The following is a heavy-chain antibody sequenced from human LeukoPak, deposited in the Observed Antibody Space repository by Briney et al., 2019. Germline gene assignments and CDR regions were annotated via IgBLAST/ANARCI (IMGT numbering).Heavy chain of an antibody. CDR1: GGPFRGYY. V-gene: IGHV4-34*01. D-gene: IGHD5-18*01. J-gene: IGHJ6*03. CDR2: IYHSGST. Sequence: SETLSLTCAVYGGPFRGYYCSWIRQPPGKGLECIWSIYHSGSTSYNPSLQSRDTISVVSTNNQFCPKLRSVTAADTAVYYCARDLGDSVAMVTWFMDVWGKGTTVTVSS. CDR3: ARDLGDSVAMVTWFMDV.